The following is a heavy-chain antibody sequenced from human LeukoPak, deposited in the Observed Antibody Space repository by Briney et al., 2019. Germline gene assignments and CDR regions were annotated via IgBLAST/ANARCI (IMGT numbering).Heavy chain of an antibody. D-gene: IGHD2-15*01. CDR1: GYTFTYRY. V-gene: IGHV1-45*02. Sequence: GASVKVSCKASGYTFTYRYLHWVRQAPGQALEWMGWITPFNGNTNYAQKFQDRVTITRDRSMSTAYMELSSLRSEDTAMYYCARYPLFGYCSGGSCSYPYYYYYGMDVWGQGTTVTVSS. CDR3: ARYPLFGYCSGGSCSYPYYYYYGMDV. CDR2: ITPFNGNT. J-gene: IGHJ6*02.